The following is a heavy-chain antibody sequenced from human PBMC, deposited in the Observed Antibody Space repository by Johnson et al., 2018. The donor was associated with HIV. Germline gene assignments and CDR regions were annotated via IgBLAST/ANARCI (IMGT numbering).Heavy chain of an antibody. J-gene: IGHJ3*02. CDR3: AKGADYADYEGAFDI. Sequence: VQLVESGGGLVQPGGSLSLSCAASGFPFSDHYMSWIRQAPGKGLEWVSLIYSGGSSYYADSVKGRFTISRDNSKNTLYLQMNSLRVEDTAVYYCAKGADYADYEGAFDIWGQGTRVTVSS. CDR1: GFPFSDHY. D-gene: IGHD4-17*01. CDR2: IYSGGSS. V-gene: IGHV3-66*01.